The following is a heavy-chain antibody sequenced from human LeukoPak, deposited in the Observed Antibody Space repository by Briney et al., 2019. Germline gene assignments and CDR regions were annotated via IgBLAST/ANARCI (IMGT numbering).Heavy chain of an antibody. Sequence: GGSLRLSCAASGFTFSDHYVSWIRQAPGKGLEWLSYISSDYSTTYYADSVKGRFTISRDNAKHSLYLQMNSLRAEDTAAYYCAKAGTAWDFDYWGQGTLVTVSS. CDR3: AKAGTAWDFDY. CDR2: ISSDYSTT. CDR1: GFTFSDHY. J-gene: IGHJ4*02. V-gene: IGHV3-11*01. D-gene: IGHD2-21*01.